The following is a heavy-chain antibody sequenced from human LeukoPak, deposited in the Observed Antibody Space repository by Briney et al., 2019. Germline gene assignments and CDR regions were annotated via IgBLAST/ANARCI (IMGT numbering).Heavy chain of an antibody. V-gene: IGHV3-33*06. CDR1: GFTFSSYG. CDR3: AKDREYYHDSRAPGYYMDV. Sequence: PGRSLRLSCAASGFTFSSYGMHWVRQAPGKGLEWVAVIWYDGSNKYYADSVKGRFTISRDNSKNTLYLQMNSLRAEDTAVYYCAKDREYYHDSRAPGYYMDVWGKGTTVTVSS. J-gene: IGHJ6*03. D-gene: IGHD3-22*01. CDR2: IWYDGSNK.